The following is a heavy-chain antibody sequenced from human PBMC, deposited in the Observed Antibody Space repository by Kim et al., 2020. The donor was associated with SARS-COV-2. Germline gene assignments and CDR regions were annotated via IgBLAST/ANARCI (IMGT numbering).Heavy chain of an antibody. J-gene: IGHJ4*02. CDR3: GRGVPSF. D-gene: IGHD3-10*01. CDR1: GFPFSSYW. CDR2: LNEDGSEK. Sequence: GGSLRLSCAASGFPFSSYWMNWVRQSPGKGLEWVANLNEDGSEKYYVASVKGRFTFSRDNAKNSLYLQMNSLRAEDTAGYCGGRGVPSFWGQGTLHTGS. V-gene: IGHV3-7*01.